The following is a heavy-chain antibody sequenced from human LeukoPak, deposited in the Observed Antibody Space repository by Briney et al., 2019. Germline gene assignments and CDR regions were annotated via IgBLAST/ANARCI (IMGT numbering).Heavy chain of an antibody. CDR1: GGSISRYH. CDR2: FYTSGST. D-gene: IGHD6-19*01. Sequence: SETLSLPCTVSGGSISRYHWRWIPHPAGKALEWIGRFYTSGSTNYDPSLKRRVTMSEDTSKNQFSLKLSSVTAADTAVYYCARDQSEAGTPDHPAFDYWGQGTLVTVSS. CDR3: ARDQSEAGTPDHPAFDY. V-gene: IGHV4-4*07. J-gene: IGHJ4*02.